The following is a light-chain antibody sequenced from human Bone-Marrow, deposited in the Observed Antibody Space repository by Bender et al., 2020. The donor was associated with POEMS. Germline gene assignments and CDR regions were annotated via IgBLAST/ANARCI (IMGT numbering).Light chain of an antibody. CDR1: SRGAGSYNL. J-gene: IGLJ2*01. V-gene: IGLV2-23*03. Sequence: QSALTQPASVSGSPGQAITISCTTTSRGAGSYNLVSWYQQYPGKVPKLIIYGGDKRPSGVSDRFSGSRSGNTASLTVSGLQAEDEADYYCSSYAGSNTFVFGGGTKLSVL. CDR3: SSYAGSNTFV. CDR2: GGD.